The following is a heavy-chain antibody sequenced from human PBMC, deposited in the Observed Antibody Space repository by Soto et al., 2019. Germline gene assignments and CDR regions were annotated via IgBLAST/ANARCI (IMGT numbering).Heavy chain of an antibody. Sequence: PSSTLSLTXPVSGRSISSLSSSSIRHPPGKGLEWIGYTYYSGSTNYNPSPKSRVTTSADTSKNQFSLKLTSVTAADTAVYYCARRYGDYFDYWGQGTLVTVSS. CDR3: ARRYGDYFDY. CDR2: TYYSGST. D-gene: IGHD4-17*01. J-gene: IGHJ4*02. V-gene: IGHV4-59*07. CDR1: GRSISSLS.